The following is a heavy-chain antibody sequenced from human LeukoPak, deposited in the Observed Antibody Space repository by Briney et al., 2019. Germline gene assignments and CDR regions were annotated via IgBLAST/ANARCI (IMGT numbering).Heavy chain of an antibody. J-gene: IGHJ4*02. CDR1: GFTFSSYS. CDR2: ITSGSTSI. D-gene: IGHD5-18*01. Sequence: GGSLRLSCAASGFTFSSYSMNWVRQAPGKGLEWVSHITSGSTSIYYADSVKGRFTISRDNAKNSLYLQMNSLRAEDTALYYCARGAEAQLWSYYFDYWGQGTLVTVSS. V-gene: IGHV3-48*04. CDR3: ARGAEAQLWSYYFDY.